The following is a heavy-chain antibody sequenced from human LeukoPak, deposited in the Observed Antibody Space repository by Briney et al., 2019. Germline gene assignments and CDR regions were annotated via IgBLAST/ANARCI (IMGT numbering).Heavy chain of an antibody. CDR2: IYPGDSDT. Sequence: GESLKISCKGSGYTFSSYWIGWVRQMPGKGLEWMGIIYPGDSDTRYSPSLQGQVTISVDTSLGTAYLQWSSLKASDTAIYYCARHNDFRLDYWGQGSLVTVSS. D-gene: IGHD3-3*01. V-gene: IGHV5-51*01. CDR3: ARHNDFRLDY. J-gene: IGHJ4*02. CDR1: GYTFSSYW.